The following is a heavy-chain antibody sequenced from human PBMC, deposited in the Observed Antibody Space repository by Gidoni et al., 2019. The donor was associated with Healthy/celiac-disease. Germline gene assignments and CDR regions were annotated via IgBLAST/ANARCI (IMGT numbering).Heavy chain of an antibody. CDR1: GFSLSNARMG. Sequence: QVTLKESGPVLVKPTETLTLTCTVSGFSLSNARMGVSWTRQPPGKALEWLAHIFSNDEKSYSTSLKSRLTISKDTSKSQVVLTMTNMDPVDTATYYCARLYYYGSGSYWSPTYYYGMDVWGQGTTVTVSS. J-gene: IGHJ6*02. D-gene: IGHD3-10*01. CDR2: IFSNDEK. V-gene: IGHV2-26*01. CDR3: ARLYYYGSGSYWSPTYYYGMDV.